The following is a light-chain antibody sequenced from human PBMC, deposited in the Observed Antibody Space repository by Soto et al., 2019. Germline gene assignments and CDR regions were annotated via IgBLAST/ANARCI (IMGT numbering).Light chain of an antibody. Sequence: DIQMTQSPSFLSASVGDRVTITCRASQFIDTYLNWYQQKPGKAPKFLFYAASSLQSGVPSRFSGSGSGTEFTLTISSLQPDDFGTYYCQEYNSYTGTFGPGTKVDIK. V-gene: IGKV1-16*01. J-gene: IGKJ1*01. CDR2: AAS. CDR1: QFIDTY. CDR3: QEYNSYTGT.